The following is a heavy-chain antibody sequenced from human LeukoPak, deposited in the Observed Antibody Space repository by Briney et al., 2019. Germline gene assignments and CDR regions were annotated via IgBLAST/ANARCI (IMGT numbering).Heavy chain of an antibody. J-gene: IGHJ3*02. CDR1: GYTFTSYY. CDR2: INPSGGST. CDR3: ARVARGIAVAGTAGDHAFDI. Sequence: ASVKVSCKASGYTFTSYYMHWVRQAPGQGLEWMGIINPSGGSTSYAQKFQGRVTMTRDTSTSTVYMELSSLRSEDTAVYYCARVARGIAVAGTAGDHAFDIWGQGTMVTVSS. D-gene: IGHD6-19*01. V-gene: IGHV1-46*01.